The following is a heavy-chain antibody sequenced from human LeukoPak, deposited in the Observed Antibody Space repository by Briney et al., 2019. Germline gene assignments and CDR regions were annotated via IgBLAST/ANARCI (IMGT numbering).Heavy chain of an antibody. Sequence: KPSGTLSLTCAVSGGSISSSNWWSWVRQPPGKGLEWIGYIYYSGSTNYNPSLKSRVTISVDTSKNQFSLKLSSVTAADTAVYYCAGSIAAAGDPFDYWGQGTLVTVSS. CDR3: AGSIAAAGDPFDY. CDR1: GGSISSSNW. V-gene: IGHV4-4*02. J-gene: IGHJ4*02. D-gene: IGHD6-13*01. CDR2: IYYSGST.